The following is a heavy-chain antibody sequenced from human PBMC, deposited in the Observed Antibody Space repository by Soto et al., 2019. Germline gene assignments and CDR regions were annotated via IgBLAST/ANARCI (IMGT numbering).Heavy chain of an antibody. D-gene: IGHD2-8*01. CDR2: IKSSGSPT. V-gene: IGHV3-23*05. CDR1: GFTFSTYA. Sequence: EVQLLESGGGWVQPGGSLRLSCAASGFTFSTYAMTWVRLAPGRGLEWVLGIKSSGSPTDYPESVKGRFTISRDNLMNTLFLDMNGLRAEDTAIYYCAKAPRGGVSGDWYFDVWGRGTLVTVSS. CDR3: AKAPRGGVSGDWYFDV. J-gene: IGHJ2*01.